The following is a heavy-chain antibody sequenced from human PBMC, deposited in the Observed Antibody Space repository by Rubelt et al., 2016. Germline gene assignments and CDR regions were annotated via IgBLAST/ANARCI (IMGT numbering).Heavy chain of an antibody. J-gene: IGHJ4*02. V-gene: IGHV7-4-1*02. CDR2: INTNTGKP. CDR1: GYTFSDHG. Sequence: QVQLVQSGSELKQPGASVKVFCKASGYTFSDHGLNWVRQAPGQGLEWMGWINTNTGKPTYAQGFTGRFVFSLDTSVSTTFLQFSSLKPEDTAVYYCARGVSNDYWGQGTLVTVSS. CDR3: ARGVSNDY.